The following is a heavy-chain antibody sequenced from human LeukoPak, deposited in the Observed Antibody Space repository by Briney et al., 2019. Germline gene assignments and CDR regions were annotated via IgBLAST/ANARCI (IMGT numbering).Heavy chain of an antibody. Sequence: PGGSLRLSSAASGFSFSSYAMSWVRQAPGKGLEWVSAISGSGSTYYADSVKGRFTISRDNSKNTLYLQMNSLRAEDTAVYYCAKYKLRGSTTVSGSMDVWGKGTTVTVSS. CDR1: GFSFSSYA. CDR3: AKYKLRGSTTVSGSMDV. D-gene: IGHD4-17*01. CDR2: ISGSGST. V-gene: IGHV3-23*01. J-gene: IGHJ6*03.